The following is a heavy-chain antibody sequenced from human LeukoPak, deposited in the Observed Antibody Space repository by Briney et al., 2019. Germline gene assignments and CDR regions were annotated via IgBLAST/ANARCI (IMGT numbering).Heavy chain of an antibody. CDR3: ARGSGGVDY. CDR1: GFTFSSYG. CDR2: ISYDGSDK. V-gene: IGHV3-30*03. J-gene: IGHJ4*02. D-gene: IGHD4-17*01. Sequence: GGSLRLSCAASGFTFSSYGMHWVRQAPGKGLKWVAFISYDGSDKYYTDSVKGRFTISRDNSKNTLYLQMNSLRVEDTAVYYCARGSGGVDYWGQGTLVTVSS.